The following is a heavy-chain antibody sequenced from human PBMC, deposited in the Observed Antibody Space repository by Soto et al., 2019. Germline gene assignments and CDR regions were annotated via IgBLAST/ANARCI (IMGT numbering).Heavy chain of an antibody. CDR3: ARALVATISSHYYYCGMDV. CDR2: INAGNGNT. CDR1: GYTFTSYA. J-gene: IGHJ6*02. D-gene: IGHD5-12*01. V-gene: IGHV1-3*01. Sequence: GASVKVSCKASGYTFTSYAMHWVRQAPGQRLEWMGWINAGNGNTKYSQKFQGRVTITRDTSASTAYMELSSLRSEDTAVYYCARALVATISSHYYYCGMDVWGQGTTVTVSS.